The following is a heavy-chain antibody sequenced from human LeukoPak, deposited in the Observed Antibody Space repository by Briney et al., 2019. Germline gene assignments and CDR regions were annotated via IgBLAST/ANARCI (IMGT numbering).Heavy chain of an antibody. CDR3: ASSTGSAFDI. CDR1: GYTFTSYG. Sequence: GASVKVSCEASGYTFTSYGISWVRQAPGQGLEWMGWINTNTGNPTYAQGFTGRFVFSLDTSVNTAYLQISSLKAEDIAVYYCASSTGSAFDIWGQGTMVTVSS. J-gene: IGHJ3*02. V-gene: IGHV7-4-1*02. CDR2: INTNTGNP. D-gene: IGHD1-14*01.